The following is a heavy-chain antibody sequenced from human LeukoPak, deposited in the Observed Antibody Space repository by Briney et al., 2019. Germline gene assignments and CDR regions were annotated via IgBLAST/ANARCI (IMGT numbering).Heavy chain of an antibody. D-gene: IGHD3-3*01. J-gene: IGHJ4*02. CDR2: IYYSGST. V-gene: IGHV4-59*01. CDR3: ARRSHDFWSGYYTEYYYDY. Sequence: SETLSLTCNVSGDSIRSNNWNWIRQPPGTGLEWIGYIYYSGSTNYNPSLKSRVTISLDTSKTQFSLKLDSVTSADTGVYYCARRSHDFWSGYYTEYYYDYWGQGTLVTVSS. CDR1: GDSIRSNN.